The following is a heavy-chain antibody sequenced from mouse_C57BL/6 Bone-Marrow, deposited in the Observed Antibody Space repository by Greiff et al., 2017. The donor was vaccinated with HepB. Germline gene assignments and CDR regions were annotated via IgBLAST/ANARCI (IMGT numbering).Heavy chain of an antibody. CDR3: ARRYYGSSYLYWYFDV. Sequence: QVQLQQPGAELVKPGASVKMSCKASGYTFTSYWITWVKQRPGQGLEWIGDIYPGSGSTNYNEKFKSKATLTVDTSSSTAYMQLSSLTSEDSAVYYCARRYYGSSYLYWYFDVWGTGTTVTVSS. CDR1: GYTFTSYW. CDR2: IYPGSGST. D-gene: IGHD1-1*01. J-gene: IGHJ1*03. V-gene: IGHV1-55*01.